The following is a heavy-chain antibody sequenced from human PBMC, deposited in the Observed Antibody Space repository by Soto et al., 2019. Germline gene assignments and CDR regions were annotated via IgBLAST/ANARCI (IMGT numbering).Heavy chain of an antibody. Sequence: ASVKVSCKXSGYTFTGYYMHWVRQAPGQGLEWMGWINPNSGGTNYAQKFQGRVTMTRDTSISTAYMELSRLRSDDTAVHYCARDSSTQWYYGMDVWGQGTTVTVSS. D-gene: IGHD6-19*01. V-gene: IGHV1-2*02. J-gene: IGHJ6*02. CDR2: INPNSGGT. CDR3: ARDSSTQWYYGMDV. CDR1: GYTFTGYY.